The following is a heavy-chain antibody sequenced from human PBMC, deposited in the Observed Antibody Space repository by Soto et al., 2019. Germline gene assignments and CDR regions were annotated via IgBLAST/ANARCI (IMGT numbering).Heavy chain of an antibody. CDR3: ARVRGYSYGYGSFDY. CDR2: IYYSGST. J-gene: IGHJ4*02. Sequence: QVQLQESGPGLVKPSETLSLTCTVSGGSISSYYWSWIRQPPGKGLEWIGYIYYSGSTNYNPSLKRRVTIPVDPSKNQFSLKLSSVTAADTAVYYCARVRGYSYGYGSFDYWGQGTLVTVSS. CDR1: GGSISSYY. D-gene: IGHD5-18*01. V-gene: IGHV4-59*01.